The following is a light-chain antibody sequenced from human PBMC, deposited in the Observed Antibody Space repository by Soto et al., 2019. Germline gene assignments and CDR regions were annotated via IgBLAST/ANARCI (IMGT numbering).Light chain of an antibody. CDR3: QTWGTGIVI. CDR2: LNRDGSH. J-gene: IGLJ2*01. Sequence: QLVLTQSPSASASLGASVKLTCTLSSGHSNYAIACHQQQPEKGPRYLMKLNRDGSHSKGDGIPNRFSGSSSGAERYLTISSRQSEDEADYYCQTWGTGIVIFGGGTQLTVL. CDR1: SGHSNYA. V-gene: IGLV4-69*01.